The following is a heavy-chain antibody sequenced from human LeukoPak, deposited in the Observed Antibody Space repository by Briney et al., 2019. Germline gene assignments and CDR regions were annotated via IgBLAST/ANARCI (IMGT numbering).Heavy chain of an antibody. CDR1: GYTFTSYD. V-gene: IGHV1-8*03. Sequence: ASVKVSCKASGYTFTSYDINWVRQATGQGLEWMGWMNPNSGNTGYAQKFQGRVTITRNTSISTAYMELSSLRSEDTAVYYCAREVDTAMVRLLDYWGQGTLVTVSS. D-gene: IGHD5-18*01. CDR3: AREVDTAMVRLLDY. J-gene: IGHJ4*02. CDR2: MNPNSGNT.